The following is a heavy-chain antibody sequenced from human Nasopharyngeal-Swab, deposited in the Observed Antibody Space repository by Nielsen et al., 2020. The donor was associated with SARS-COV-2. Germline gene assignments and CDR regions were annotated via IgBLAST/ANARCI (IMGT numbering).Heavy chain of an antibody. CDR2: IRSKVYGGTT. V-gene: IGHV3-49*04. CDR1: GFTFNNYN. D-gene: IGHD2-21*02. J-gene: IGHJ6*02. Sequence: GESLKISCAASGFTFNNYNFNWVRQAPGKGLEWVGFIRSKVYGGTTEYAASVKGRFDISRDDSKSIAYLQMDSLKTEDTAVYYCTREVVATAIEYYGLDVWGHGTTVTVS. CDR3: TREVVATAIEYYGLDV.